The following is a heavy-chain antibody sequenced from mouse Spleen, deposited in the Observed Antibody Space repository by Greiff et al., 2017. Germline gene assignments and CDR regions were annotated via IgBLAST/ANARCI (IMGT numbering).Heavy chain of an antibody. J-gene: IGHJ2*01. CDR1: GFTFTSYW. V-gene: IGHV1-55*01. CDR2: IYPGSGTT. CDR3: ARRTLDY. Sequence: QVQLQQPGAELVKPGASVKMSCKASGFTFTSYWITWVKQRPGQGLEWIGDIYPGSGTTNYNEKFKSKATLTVDTSSSTACMQLSSLTSEDSAVYYCARRTLDYWGQGTTLTVSS.